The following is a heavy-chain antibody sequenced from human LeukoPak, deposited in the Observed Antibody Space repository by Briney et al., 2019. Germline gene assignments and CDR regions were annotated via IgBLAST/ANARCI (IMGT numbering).Heavy chain of an antibody. V-gene: IGHV3-48*01. J-gene: IGHJ1*01. CDR2: ISSSSSTI. Sequence: PGGSLRLSCAASGFTFSSYSMNWVRQAPGKGLEWVSYISSSSSTIYYADSVKGRFTISRDNAKNSLYLQMNSLRAEDTAVYYCAKDHGDYAYFQHWGQGTLVTVSS. CDR1: GFTFSSYS. CDR3: AKDHGDYAYFQH. D-gene: IGHD4-17*01.